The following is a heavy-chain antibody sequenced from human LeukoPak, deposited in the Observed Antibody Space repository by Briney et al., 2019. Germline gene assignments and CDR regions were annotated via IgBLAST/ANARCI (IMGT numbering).Heavy chain of an antibody. CDR1: GYRFTSYW. J-gene: IGHJ3*02. D-gene: IGHD3-22*01. CDR2: IYPGDSDT. CDR3: ARRRYYDSSGYSDAFDI. Sequence: GASLQISCKGSGYRFTSYWIGWVRQLPGKGLEWMGIIYPGDSDTRYSPSFQGQVTISADKSISTAYLQWSSLKASDTAMYYCARRRYYDSSGYSDAFDIWGQGTMVTVSS. V-gene: IGHV5-51*01.